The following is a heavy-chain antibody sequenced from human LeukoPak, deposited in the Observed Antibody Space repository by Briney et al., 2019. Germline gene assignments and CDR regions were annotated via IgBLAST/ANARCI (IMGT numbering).Heavy chain of an antibody. Sequence: PSETLSLTCTVSGGSISSGDYYWSWIRQPPGKGLEWTGYIYYSGSTYYNPSLKSRVTISVDTSKNQFSLKLSSVTAADTAVYFCARDLKAEPYFDYWGQGTLVTVSS. V-gene: IGHV4-30-4*01. CDR3: ARDLKAEPYFDY. J-gene: IGHJ4*02. D-gene: IGHD1-14*01. CDR2: IYYSGST. CDR1: GGSISSGDYY.